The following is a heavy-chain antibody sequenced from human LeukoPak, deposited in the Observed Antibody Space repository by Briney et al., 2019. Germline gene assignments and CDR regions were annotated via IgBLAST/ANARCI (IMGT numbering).Heavy chain of an antibody. CDR3: AKDYCGGDCYSGWYFDL. D-gene: IGHD2-21*02. CDR1: GFTFDDYA. Sequence: GGSLRLSYAASGFTFDDYAMHWVRQAPGKGLEWVSGISYNSDTIAYADSVKGRFTISRDNAKNSLYLQMNSLRAEDTALYYCAKDYCGGDCYSGWYFDLWGRGTLVTVS. CDR2: ISYNSDTI. V-gene: IGHV3-9*01. J-gene: IGHJ2*01.